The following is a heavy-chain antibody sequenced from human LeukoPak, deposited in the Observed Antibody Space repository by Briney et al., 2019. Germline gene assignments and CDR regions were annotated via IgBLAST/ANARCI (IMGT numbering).Heavy chain of an antibody. Sequence: PGGSLRLSCAASGFTFDDYAMHWVRQAPGKGLEWVSGISWNSGNIGYADSMKGRFTISRDNAKNSLYLQMNSLRAEDTAVYYCARDRTYYYDSSGYLLFDPWGQGTLVTVSS. CDR3: ARDRTYYYDSSGYLLFDP. D-gene: IGHD3-22*01. V-gene: IGHV3-9*01. J-gene: IGHJ5*02. CDR2: ISWNSGNI. CDR1: GFTFDDYA.